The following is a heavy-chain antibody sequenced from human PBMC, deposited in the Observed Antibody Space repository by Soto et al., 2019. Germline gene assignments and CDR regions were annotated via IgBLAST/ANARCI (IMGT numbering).Heavy chain of an antibody. CDR3: ERRKVVSFRFFYAMDV. V-gene: IGHV2-26*01. J-gene: IGHJ6*02. CDR2: IFSDNER. D-gene: IGHD3-3*01. Sequence: QITLKQSAPALAKPTEPLTLTYTASGFSLTTGKMGVSWIRQPPGKALERLAHIFSDNERSYSTSLHGSLTSYKDSLGSQVVLSMSNVDPVDTATYCCERRKVVSFRFFYAMDVWGQGTTVTVSS. CDR1: GFSLTTGKMG.